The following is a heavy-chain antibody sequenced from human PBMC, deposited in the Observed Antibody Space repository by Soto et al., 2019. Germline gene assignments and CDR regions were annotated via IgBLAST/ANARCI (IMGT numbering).Heavy chain of an antibody. CDR2: ISAYNGNT. D-gene: IGHD3-3*01. CDR1: GYTFTSYG. Sequence: ASVSVSCKASGYTFTSYGITWVRQAPGQGLEWMGWISAYNGNTNYAQKLQGRVTMTTDTSTSTAYMELRSLRSDDTAVYYCAREVKAYDFWSGSWFDPWGQGTLVTVSS. CDR3: AREVKAYDFWSGSWFDP. J-gene: IGHJ5*02. V-gene: IGHV1-18*01.